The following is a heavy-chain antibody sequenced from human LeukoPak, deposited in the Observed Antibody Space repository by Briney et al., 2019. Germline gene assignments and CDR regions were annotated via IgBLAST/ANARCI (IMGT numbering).Heavy chain of an antibody. J-gene: IGHJ4*02. Sequence: PGGSLRLSCAASGLTFSSYWMSWVRQAPGKGLEWVANIKQDGSEKYYVDSVKGRSTISRDNAKNSLYLQMNSLRAEDTAVYYCARDTCGGGSFDWGQGTLVTVSS. D-gene: IGHD2-15*01. CDR3: ARDTCGGGSFD. CDR2: IKQDGSEK. CDR1: GLTFSSYW. V-gene: IGHV3-7*01.